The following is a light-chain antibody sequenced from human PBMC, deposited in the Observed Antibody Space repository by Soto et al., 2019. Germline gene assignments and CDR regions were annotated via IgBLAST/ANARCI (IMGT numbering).Light chain of an antibody. CDR3: SSYTSSSPYV. CDR2: EVS. Sequence: ALTQPASVSGSPGQSITISCTGTSSDVGGYNYVSWYQQHPGKAPKLMIYEVSNRPSGVSNRFSGSKSGNTASLTISGLQAEDEADYYCSSYTSSSPYVFGTGTKLTVL. V-gene: IGLV2-14*01. J-gene: IGLJ1*01. CDR1: SSDVGGYNY.